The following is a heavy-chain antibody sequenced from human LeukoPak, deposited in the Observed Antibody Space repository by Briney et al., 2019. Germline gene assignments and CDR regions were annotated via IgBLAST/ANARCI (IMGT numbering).Heavy chain of an antibody. CDR3: ASNRIAAAGTLYYYYGMDV. CDR2: INHSGST. D-gene: IGHD6-13*01. CDR1: GGSFSGYY. J-gene: IGHJ6*02. Sequence: SETLSLTCAVYGGSFSGYYWSWIRQPPGKGLEWIGEINHSGSTNYNPSLKSRVTISVDTSKNQFSLKLSSVTAADTAVYYCASNRIAAAGTLYYYYGMDVWGQGPRSPSP. V-gene: IGHV4-34*01.